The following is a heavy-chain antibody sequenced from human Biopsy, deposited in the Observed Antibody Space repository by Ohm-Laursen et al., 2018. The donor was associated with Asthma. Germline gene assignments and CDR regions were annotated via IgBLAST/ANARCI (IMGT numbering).Heavy chain of an antibody. D-gene: IGHD1-26*01. CDR1: GFSFSNYG. CDR2: ISFDGSNK. Sequence: SLRLSCAASGFSFSNYGMHWVRQAPGKGLEWVAVISFDGSNKDFADSVKGRFTISRDSSKNTVYLQMDSLRAEDTAVYYCAKDVFPGWEVRRGPDYWGQGTLVTVSS. CDR3: AKDVFPGWEVRRGPDY. V-gene: IGHV3-30*18. J-gene: IGHJ4*02.